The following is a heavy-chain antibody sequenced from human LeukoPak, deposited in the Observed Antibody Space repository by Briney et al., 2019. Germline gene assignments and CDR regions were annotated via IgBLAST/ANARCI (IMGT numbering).Heavy chain of an antibody. J-gene: IGHJ4*02. D-gene: IGHD2-21*01. Sequence: GGSLRLSCAASGFTFSDYYMSWIRQAPGKGLEWVSYIKNSGSTRYYADSVKGRFTVSRDNAKNSLYLQMDSLRAEDTAIYYCVRDNYSYRLDVWGQGTLVTVSS. CDR1: GFTFSDYY. V-gene: IGHV3-11*01. CDR3: VRDNYSYRLDV. CDR2: IKNSGSTR.